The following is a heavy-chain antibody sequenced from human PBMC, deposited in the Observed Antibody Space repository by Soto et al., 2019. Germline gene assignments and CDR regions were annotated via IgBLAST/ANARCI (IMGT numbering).Heavy chain of an antibody. V-gene: IGHV1-18*01. D-gene: IGHD1-20*01. CDR3: ARDTESNRYND. Sequence: ASVKVSCTTSGYTFSTSGISCVRQAPGQGLEWVGWIRPDNGNRKSAQRLQGRVTLTIDTSASTAYMKLRSLTSDDTAMYYCARDTESNRYNDWGQGTLVTVSS. J-gene: IGHJ1*01. CDR2: IRPDNGNR. CDR1: GYTFSTSG.